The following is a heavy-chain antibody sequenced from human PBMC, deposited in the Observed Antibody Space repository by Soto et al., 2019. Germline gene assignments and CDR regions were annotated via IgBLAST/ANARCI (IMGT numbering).Heavy chain of an antibody. Sequence: PGGSLRLSCAASGFTFSNYGMHWVRQAPGKGLEWVAVIWYDGSNEYYADYVKGRFTISRDNSKNTLYLQMNSLRAEDTAVYHCVRDQGSSWYGPFGYWGQGTLVTVSS. D-gene: IGHD6-13*01. CDR2: IWYDGSNE. V-gene: IGHV3-33*01. CDR1: GFTFSNYG. J-gene: IGHJ4*02. CDR3: VRDQGSSWYGPFGY.